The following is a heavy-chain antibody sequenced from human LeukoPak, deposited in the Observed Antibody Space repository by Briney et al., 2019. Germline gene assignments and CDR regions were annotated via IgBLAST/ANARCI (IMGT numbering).Heavy chain of an antibody. V-gene: IGHV3-30*18. CDR3: AKDKDYGWFGESNFDY. CDR2: ISYDGSNK. CDR1: GFTFSSYG. Sequence: PGRSLRLSCAASGFTFSSYGMHWVRQAPGKGLEWVAVISYDGSNKYYADSVKGRFTISRDNSKNTLYLQMNSLRAEDTAVYYCAKDKDYGWFGESNFDYWGQGTLVTVSS. D-gene: IGHD3-10*01. J-gene: IGHJ4*02.